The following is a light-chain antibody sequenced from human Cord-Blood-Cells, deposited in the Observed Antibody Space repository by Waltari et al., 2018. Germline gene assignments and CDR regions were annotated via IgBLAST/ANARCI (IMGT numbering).Light chain of an antibody. CDR2: KDS. J-gene: IGLJ3*02. CDR1: VLAQKY. Sequence: SYELTHPSSVSVSPGQTARNTSPGDVLAQKYPRWFKQKPGQAPVLVIYKDSERPSGIPERFSGSSSGTTVTLTISGAQVEDEADYYCYSAADNNLVFGGGTKLTVL. CDR3: YSAADNNLV. V-gene: IGLV3-27*01.